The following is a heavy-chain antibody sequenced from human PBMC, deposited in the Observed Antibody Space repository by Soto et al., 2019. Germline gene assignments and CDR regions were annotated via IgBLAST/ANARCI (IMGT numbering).Heavy chain of an antibody. V-gene: IGHV1-18*01. Sequence: QVQLVQTGAEVKKPGASVKVSCKTSGYTFTSYHISWVRQAPGQGLEWMGWISAYNTNTNYAQKFQGRVTMTTDTVTSTAYMELRSLRSDDTAVYYCSRDTPPTDYWGQGTLVTVSS. J-gene: IGHJ4*02. CDR1: GYTFTSYH. CDR3: SRDTPPTDY. CDR2: ISAYNTNT.